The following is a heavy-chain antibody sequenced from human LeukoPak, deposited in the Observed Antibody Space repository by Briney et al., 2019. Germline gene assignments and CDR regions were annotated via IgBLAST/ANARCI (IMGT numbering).Heavy chain of an antibody. CDR3: VRQGGYNYYYYYGMDV. Sequence: SQTLSLTCAISGDIVSSNSAAWNWIRRSPSRGLEWLGRTYYRSKWYNDYAVSVKSRITINPDTSKNQFSLQLNSVTPEDTAVYYCVRQGGYNYYYYYGMDVWGQGTTVTVSS. V-gene: IGHV6-1*01. CDR1: GDIVSSNSAA. D-gene: IGHD5-12*01. CDR2: TYYRSKWYN. J-gene: IGHJ6*02.